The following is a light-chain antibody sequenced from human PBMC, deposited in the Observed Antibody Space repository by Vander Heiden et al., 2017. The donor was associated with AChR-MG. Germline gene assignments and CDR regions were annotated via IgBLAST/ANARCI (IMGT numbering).Light chain of an antibody. J-gene: IGLJ2*01. V-gene: IGLV1-40*01. CDR3: QSYDSSLRGSV. Sequence: QSVLTQPPSVSGAPGQRVTISCTGSSSNIGAGYDVHWYQQLPGTAPKLLIHGNSNRPSGVPDRFSGSKSGTSASLVITGLQAEDEADYYCQSYDSSLRGSVFGGGTKL. CDR2: GNS. CDR1: SSNIGAGYD.